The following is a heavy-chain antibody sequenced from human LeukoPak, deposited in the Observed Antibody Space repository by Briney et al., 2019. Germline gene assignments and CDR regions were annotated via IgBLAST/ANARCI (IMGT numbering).Heavy chain of an antibody. V-gene: IGHV3-30*03. D-gene: IGHD6-19*01. CDR2: ISYDESRK. CDR3: VKRHTTGWFSFDD. CDR1: GFTFNTYD. J-gene: IGHJ4*02. Sequence: PGGSLRLSCAASGFTFNTYDMHWVRQAPGKGPEWVAFISYDESRKFYADSVKGRFTISRDNSKSTLYLQMNSLRAEDTAIYFCVKRHTTGWFSFDDWGQGALVTVSS.